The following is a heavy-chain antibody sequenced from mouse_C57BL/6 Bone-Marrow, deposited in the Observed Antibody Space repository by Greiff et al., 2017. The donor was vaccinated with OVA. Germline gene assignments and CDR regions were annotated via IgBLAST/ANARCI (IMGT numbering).Heavy chain of an antibody. CDR2: IRSKSNNYAT. J-gene: IGHJ3*01. D-gene: IGHD3-1*01. V-gene: IGHV10-1*01. Sequence: GGGLVQPKGSLKLSCAASGFSFNTYAMNWVRQAPGKGLEWVARIRSKSNNYATYYADSVKDRFTISRDDSESMLYLQMNNLKTEDTAMYYCVRHLRGFAYWGQGTLVTVSA. CDR1: GFSFNTYA. CDR3: VRHLRGFAY.